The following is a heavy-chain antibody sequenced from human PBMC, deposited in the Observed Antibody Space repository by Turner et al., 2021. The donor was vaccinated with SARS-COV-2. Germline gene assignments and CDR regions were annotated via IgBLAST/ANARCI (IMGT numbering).Heavy chain of an antibody. D-gene: IGHD4-17*01. CDR1: GFTFSSYG. CDR3: AKDGGSDYGISYFDY. CDR2: ISYDGSNK. Sequence: QVQLVESGGGVVQPGRSLRLPFAASGFTFSSYGMHWVRQAPGKGLEWVAVISYDGSNKYYADSVKGRFTISRDNSKNTLYLQMNSLRAEDTAVYYCAKDGGSDYGISYFDYWGQGTLVTVSS. J-gene: IGHJ4*02. V-gene: IGHV3-30*18.